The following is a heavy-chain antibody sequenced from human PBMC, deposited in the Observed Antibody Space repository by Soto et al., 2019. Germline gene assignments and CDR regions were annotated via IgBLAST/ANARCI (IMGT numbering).Heavy chain of an antibody. J-gene: IGHJ5*02. CDR1: GGSISSYC. Sequence: PSETRSLTCTVSGGSISSYCWSGIRQPPGKGLEWIGYIYYSGSTNYNPSLKSRVTISVDTSKNQFSLKLSSVTAADTAVYYCDRHLLGWGIWFDHWGQGILVTVS. CDR3: DRHLLGWGIWFDH. V-gene: IGHV4-59*01. D-gene: IGHD3-16*01. CDR2: IYYSGST.